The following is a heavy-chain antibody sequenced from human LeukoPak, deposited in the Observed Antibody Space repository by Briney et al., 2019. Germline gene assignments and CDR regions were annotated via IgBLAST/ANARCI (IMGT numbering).Heavy chain of an antibody. Sequence: SETLSLTCTVSGGSISSANYYWSWVRQPPGKGLEWIGYIYYSGSTYYNPSLKSRVTISVDTSKNQFSLKLSSVTAADTAVYYCARETLTTSRWFGPWGQGTLVTVSS. V-gene: IGHV4-30-4*01. D-gene: IGHD4-17*01. CDR2: IYYSGST. J-gene: IGHJ5*02. CDR1: GGSISSANYY. CDR3: ARETLTTSRWFGP.